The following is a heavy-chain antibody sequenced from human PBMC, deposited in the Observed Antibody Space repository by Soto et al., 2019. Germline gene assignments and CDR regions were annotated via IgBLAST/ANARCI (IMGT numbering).Heavy chain of an antibody. V-gene: IGHV3-30-3*01. D-gene: IGHD1-26*01. CDR2: ISYDGSNK. CDR3: AASSYSGSQQLASDAFDI. CDR1: GFTFSSYA. J-gene: IGHJ3*02. Sequence: QVQLVESGGGVVQPGRSLRLSCAASGFTFSSYAMHWVRQAPGKGLEWVAVISYDGSNKYYADSVKGRFTISRDNSKNTLYLQMNSLRAEDTAVYYWAASSYSGSQQLASDAFDIWGQGTMVTVSS.